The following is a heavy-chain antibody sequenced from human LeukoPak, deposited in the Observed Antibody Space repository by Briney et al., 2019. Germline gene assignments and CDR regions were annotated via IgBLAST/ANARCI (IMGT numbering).Heavy chain of an antibody. CDR1: GFTFSSYS. V-gene: IGHV3-21*01. CDR2: ISSSSSYI. J-gene: IGHJ4*02. Sequence: PGGSLRLSCAASGFTFSSYSMNWVRQAPGKGLEWVSSISSSSSYIYYADSVKGRFTISRDNAKNSLYLQMNSLRVEDTAVYYCAREGPYCSSTSCYAGEDYWGQGTLVTVSS. D-gene: IGHD2-2*01. CDR3: AREGPYCSSTSCYAGEDY.